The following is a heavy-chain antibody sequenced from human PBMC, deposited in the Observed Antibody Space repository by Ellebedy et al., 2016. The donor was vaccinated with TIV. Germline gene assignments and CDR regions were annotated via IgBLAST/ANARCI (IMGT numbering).Heavy chain of an antibody. CDR3: ARTYSSGWYDWFDP. J-gene: IGHJ5*02. CDR1: GGSINTYY. Sequence: GSLRLSXSVSGGSINTYYCTWIRQSPGKGLEWIGHTYYNGRTNYNPSLKSRVTISVDTSKNQFSLKLSSVTAADTAVYYCARTYSSGWYDWFDPWGQGTLVTVSS. CDR2: TYYNGRT. V-gene: IGHV4-59*01. D-gene: IGHD6-19*01.